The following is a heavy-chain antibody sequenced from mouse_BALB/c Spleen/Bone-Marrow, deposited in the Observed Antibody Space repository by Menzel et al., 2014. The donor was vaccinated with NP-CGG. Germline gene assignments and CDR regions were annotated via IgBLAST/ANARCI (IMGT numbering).Heavy chain of an antibody. CDR3: VRDGDYRYAWFSY. CDR2: ISDGGTYT. Sequence: EVQGVESGGGLVKPGGSLKLSCAASGFTFRDYYMYWVRQTPEKRLEGVATISDGGTYTYYSDSVKGRFTISRDKAKNNLYLQMTNLMSEDTAMYRCVRDGDYRYAWFSYWGQGTLVTVSA. J-gene: IGHJ3*01. CDR1: GFTFRDYY. D-gene: IGHD2-14*01. V-gene: IGHV5-4*02.